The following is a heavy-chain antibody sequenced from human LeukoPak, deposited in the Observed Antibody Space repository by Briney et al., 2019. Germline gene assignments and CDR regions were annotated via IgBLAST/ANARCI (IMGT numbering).Heavy chain of an antibody. Sequence: PGRSLRLSCAASGFTFSSYAMHWVRQAPGKGLEWVAVISYDGSNKYYADSVKGRFTISRDNSKNTLYLQMNSLRAEDTALYYCAKGSGNGYGSGPFDYWGQGTLVTVSS. V-gene: IGHV3-30*04. CDR3: AKGSGNGYGSGPFDY. D-gene: IGHD3-10*01. CDR1: GFTFSSYA. J-gene: IGHJ4*02. CDR2: ISYDGSNK.